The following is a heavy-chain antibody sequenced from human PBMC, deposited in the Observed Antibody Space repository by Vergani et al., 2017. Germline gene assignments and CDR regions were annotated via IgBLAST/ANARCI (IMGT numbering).Heavy chain of an antibody. J-gene: IGHJ3*02. CDR3: ARAEDYDFWSGYHATDQFGPDAFDI. Sequence: QVTLKESGPVLVKPTETLTLTCTVSGFSLSNARMGVSWIRQPPGKALEWLAHIFSNDEKSYSTSLKSRLTISKDTSKSQVVLTMTNMDPVDTATYYCARAEDYDFWSGYHATDQFGPDAFDIWGQGTMVTVSS. CDR2: IFSNDEK. V-gene: IGHV2-26*01. D-gene: IGHD3-3*01. CDR1: GFSLSNARMG.